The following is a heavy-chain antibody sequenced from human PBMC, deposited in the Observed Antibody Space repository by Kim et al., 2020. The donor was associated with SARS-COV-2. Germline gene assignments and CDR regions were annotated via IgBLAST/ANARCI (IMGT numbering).Heavy chain of an antibody. CDR1: GFTFSSYA. Sequence: GGSLRLSCAASGFTFSSYAMHWVRQAPGKGLEWVAVISYDGSNKYYADSVKGRFTISRDNSKNTLYLQMNSLRAEDTAVYYCARGDLWFGELLYLYGMDVWGQGTTVTVSS. J-gene: IGHJ6*02. D-gene: IGHD3-10*01. CDR3: ARGDLWFGELLYLYGMDV. CDR2: ISYDGSNK. V-gene: IGHV3-30*04.